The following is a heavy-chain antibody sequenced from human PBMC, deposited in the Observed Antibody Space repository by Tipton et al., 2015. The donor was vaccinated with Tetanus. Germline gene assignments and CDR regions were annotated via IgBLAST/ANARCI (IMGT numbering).Heavy chain of an antibody. D-gene: IGHD2-2*01. V-gene: IGHV4-39*01. CDR3: TRHVVEAVPRWFDP. CDR1: GDSISSSKYY. CDR2: VYYDGSA. Sequence: TLSLTCTVSGDSISSSKYYWGWIRQPPGEGLEWIASVYYDGSAYTNPSLKSRIAISIDTSGSQFSLKVHSVTAADTAFYYCTRHVVEAVPRWFDPWGQGTLVTVSS. J-gene: IGHJ5*02.